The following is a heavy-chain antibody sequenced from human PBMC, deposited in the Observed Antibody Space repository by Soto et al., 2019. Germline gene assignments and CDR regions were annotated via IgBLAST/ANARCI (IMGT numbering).Heavy chain of an antibody. Sequence: ASEKVSCKASGYTFTSYGISWVRQAPGQGLERMGWISTYNGNTNYAQKLQGRVTMTTDTSTSTAYMELRNLRTDDTSVYYCARDIHGSGSYGYWGQGTLVTVSS. CDR2: ISTYNGNT. CDR3: ARDIHGSGSYGY. J-gene: IGHJ4*02. CDR1: GYTFTSYG. V-gene: IGHV1-18*01. D-gene: IGHD3-10*01.